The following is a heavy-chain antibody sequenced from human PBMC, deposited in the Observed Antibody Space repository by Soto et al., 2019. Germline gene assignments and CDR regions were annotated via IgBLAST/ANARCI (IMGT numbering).Heavy chain of an antibody. CDR3: AREAAAGDYYYYGMDV. CDR2: INPSGGST. J-gene: IGHJ6*02. CDR1: GYTFTSYY. V-gene: IGHV1-46*01. Sequence: ASVKVSCKASGYTFTSYYMHWVRHAPGQGLEWMGIINPSGGSTSYAQKFQGRVTMTRDTSTSTVYMELSSLRSEDTAVYYCAREAAAGDYYYYGMDVWGQGTTVTVSS. D-gene: IGHD6-13*01.